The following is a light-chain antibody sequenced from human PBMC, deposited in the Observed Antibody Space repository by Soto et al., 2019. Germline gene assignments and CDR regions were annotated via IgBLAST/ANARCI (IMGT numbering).Light chain of an antibody. CDR3: QQRSNWLIT. J-gene: IGKJ5*01. CDR1: QTVRNNY. CDR2: DAS. V-gene: IGKV3D-20*02. Sequence: EFVLTQSPGTLSLSPGERATLSCRASQTVRNNYLAWYQQKPGQAPRLLIYDASSRATGIPARFSGSGSGTDFTLTISSLEPEDFAVYYCQQRSNWLITFGQGTRLEI.